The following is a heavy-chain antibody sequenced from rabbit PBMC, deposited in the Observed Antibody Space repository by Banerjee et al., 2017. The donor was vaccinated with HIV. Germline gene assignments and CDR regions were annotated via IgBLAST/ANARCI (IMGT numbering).Heavy chain of an antibody. D-gene: IGHD4-1*01. CDR1: GLDFSSSYW. Sequence: QEQLEESGGGLVKPGASLTLTCTAYGLDFSSSYWICWVRQAPGKGLEWIACINSNTGITVYASWARGRFTISKTSWTTVTLQMTSRTAADTATYFFARDLAGLICWKFGLWGPGTLVPV. CDR2: INSNTGIT. J-gene: IGHJ4*01. V-gene: IGHV1S45*01. CDR3: ARDLAGLICWKFGL.